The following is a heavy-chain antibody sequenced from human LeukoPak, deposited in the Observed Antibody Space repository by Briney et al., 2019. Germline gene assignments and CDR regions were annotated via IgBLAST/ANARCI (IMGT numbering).Heavy chain of an antibody. CDR2: IYYSGST. V-gene: IGHV4-39*01. CDR1: GGSISSSSYY. Sequence: SETLSLTCTVSGGSISSSSYYWGWIRQPPGKGLEWIGSIYYSGSTYYNPSLKSRVTISVDTSKNQFSLKLSSVTAADTAVYYCASGRDDGALDVSWFDPWGQGTLVTVSS. J-gene: IGHJ5*02. D-gene: IGHD1-1*01. CDR3: ASGRDDGALDVSWFDP.